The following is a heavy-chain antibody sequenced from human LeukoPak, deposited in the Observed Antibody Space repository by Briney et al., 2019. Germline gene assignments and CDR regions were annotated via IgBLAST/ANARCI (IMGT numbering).Heavy chain of an antibody. Sequence: PSETLSLTCAVYGGSFSGYYWSWIRQPPGKGLEWIAYIYYSGSTNYNPSLKSRVTISVDTSKNQFSLKLSSVTAADTAVYYCAGRSRSGWYYDYWGQGTLVTVSS. J-gene: IGHJ4*02. CDR2: IYYSGST. D-gene: IGHD6-19*01. CDR1: GGSFSGYY. V-gene: IGHV4-59*01. CDR3: AGRSRSGWYYDY.